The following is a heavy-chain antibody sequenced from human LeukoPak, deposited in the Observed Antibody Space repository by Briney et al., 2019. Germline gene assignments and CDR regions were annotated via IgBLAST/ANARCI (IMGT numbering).Heavy chain of an antibody. J-gene: IGHJ4*02. CDR1: GGPFNYHA. CDR3: ARSPRPQYCSSTSCYGAWFDY. Sequence: ASVKVSCKASGGPFNYHALTWVRQAPGQGLEWMGGIVPYFDTAIYAQKFQGRVTITADESTSTAYLEVHSLRSDDTAVYFCARSPRPQYCSSTSCYGAWFDYWGQGTLVTVSS. D-gene: IGHD2-2*01. CDR2: IVPYFDTA. V-gene: IGHV1-69*13.